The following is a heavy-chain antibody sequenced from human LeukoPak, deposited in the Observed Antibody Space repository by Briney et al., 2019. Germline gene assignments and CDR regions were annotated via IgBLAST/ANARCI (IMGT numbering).Heavy chain of an antibody. Sequence: GGSLRLSCAASGFTFSTYTMNWVRQAPGKGLEWVSSISRDSTYIYSADSVKGRFTVSRDDAKSSLFLQMNSLRAEDTAVYYCARERITIVGSVHTNGFDPWGQGTLVTVSS. CDR1: GFTFSTYT. D-gene: IGHD3-10*01. V-gene: IGHV3-21*01. CDR3: ARERITIVGSVHTNGFDP. J-gene: IGHJ5*02. CDR2: ISRDSTYI.